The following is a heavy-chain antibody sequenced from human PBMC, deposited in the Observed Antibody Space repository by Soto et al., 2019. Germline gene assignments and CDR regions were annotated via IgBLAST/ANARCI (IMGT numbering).Heavy chain of an antibody. Sequence: ASVKVSCKASGYTFTSYDINWVRQATGQGLEWMGWMNPNSGNTNYAQKFQGRVTMTRDTSTSTAYMELRSLRSDDTAVYYCARDLSGYSYGYALDYWGQGTLVTVSS. CDR1: GYTFTSYD. J-gene: IGHJ4*02. V-gene: IGHV1-8*01. CDR3: ARDLSGYSYGYALDY. CDR2: MNPNSGNT. D-gene: IGHD5-18*01.